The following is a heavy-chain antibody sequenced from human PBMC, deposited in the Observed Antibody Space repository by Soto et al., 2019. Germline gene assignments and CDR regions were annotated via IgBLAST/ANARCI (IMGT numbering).Heavy chain of an antibody. Sequence: EVHLLESGGGLVQPGGSLRLSCAASGFSFSSYAMVWVRQAPGKGLEWVSVISARGGSLYFADSVKGRFTISRDNSMNVLSLEMNSLRAEDTATYFCAKGSIEYRAPVDNWGQGTLVVVSS. CDR2: ISARGGSL. D-gene: IGHD3-16*02. V-gene: IGHV3-23*01. CDR1: GFSFSSYA. CDR3: AKGSIEYRAPVDN. J-gene: IGHJ4*02.